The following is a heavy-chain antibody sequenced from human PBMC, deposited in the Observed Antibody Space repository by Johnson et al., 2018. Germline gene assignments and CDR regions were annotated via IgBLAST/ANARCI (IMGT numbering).Heavy chain of an antibody. CDR2: IYSPGSP. D-gene: IGHD3-10*01. Sequence: VQLVETGGGLIQPGGSLRLACAASGFSVSSNYMNWVRQAPGKGLAWVPLIYSPGSPASAESVRGRFTVSRDNSKNTLYLQMNSLRAEDPAMYYCVRDCPGLRNDFDLWGQGAMVTVSS. J-gene: IGHJ3*01. CDR3: VRDCPGLRNDFDL. CDR1: GFSVSSNY. V-gene: IGHV3-53*02.